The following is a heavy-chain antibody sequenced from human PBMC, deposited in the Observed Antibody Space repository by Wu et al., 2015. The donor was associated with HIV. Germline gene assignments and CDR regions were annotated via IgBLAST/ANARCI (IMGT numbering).Heavy chain of an antibody. J-gene: IGHJ4*02. D-gene: IGHD6-6*01. Sequence: QVQLVQSGAEVKKPGASVKVSCKASGYIFSGHYMNWVRQAPGQGLEWMGWISAYKANTNYAQNLQGRVTMTTVTSTSTAYMELRSLRSDDTAVYYCTRELYSSSSPVSDYWGQGTLVTVSS. CDR3: TRELYSSSSPVSDY. V-gene: IGHV1-18*04. CDR1: GYIFSGHY. CDR2: ISAYKANT.